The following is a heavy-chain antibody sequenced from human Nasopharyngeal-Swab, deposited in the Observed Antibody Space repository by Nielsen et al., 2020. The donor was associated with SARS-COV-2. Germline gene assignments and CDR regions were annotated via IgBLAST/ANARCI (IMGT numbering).Heavy chain of an antibody. V-gene: IGHV3-9*01. D-gene: IGHD3-10*01. CDR2: ISWNSGSM. CDR3: AKDISADDGSGSYYPRGGFDP. CDR1: GFTFDDYA. Sequence: SLKISCAASGFTFDDYAMHWVRQAPGKGLEWVSGISWNSGSMGYADSVKGRFTISRDNAKNSLYLQMNSLRAEDTALYYCAKDISADDGSGSYYPRGGFDPWGQGTLVTVSS. J-gene: IGHJ5*02.